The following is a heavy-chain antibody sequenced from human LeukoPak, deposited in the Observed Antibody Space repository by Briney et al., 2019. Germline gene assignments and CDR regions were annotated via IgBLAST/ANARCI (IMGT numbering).Heavy chain of an antibody. CDR1: GGTFISYT. Sequence: SVKVSCKASGGTFISYTIGWVRQAPGQGLEWMGRIIPILGIANYAQKFQGRVTITADKSTSTAYMELSSLRSEDTAVYYCARVNYYDSSGFDYWGQGTLVTVSS. J-gene: IGHJ4*02. CDR2: IIPILGIA. D-gene: IGHD3-22*01. CDR3: ARVNYYDSSGFDY. V-gene: IGHV1-69*02.